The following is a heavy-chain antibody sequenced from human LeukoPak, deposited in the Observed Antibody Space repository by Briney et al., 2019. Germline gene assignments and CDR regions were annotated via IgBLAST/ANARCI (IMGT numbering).Heavy chain of an antibody. Sequence: GGSLRLSCAVSGFTFSSYEMNWVRQAPGKGLEWVSYISSSGSTIYYADSVKGRFTISRDNAKNSLYLQMNSLRAEDTAVYYCAREAFQNYYDSSGYYYAPRNWFDPWGQGTLVTVSS. V-gene: IGHV3-48*03. CDR1: GFTFSSYE. CDR3: AREAFQNYYDSSGYYYAPRNWFDP. CDR2: ISSSGSTI. D-gene: IGHD3-22*01. J-gene: IGHJ5*02.